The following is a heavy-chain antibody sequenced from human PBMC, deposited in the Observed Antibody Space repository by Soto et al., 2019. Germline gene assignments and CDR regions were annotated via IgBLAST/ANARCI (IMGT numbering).Heavy chain of an antibody. Sequence: VQLVESGGDLVQPGGSLRLSCAASGFTFSSYEMNWVRQAPGKGLEWVSYISSTGTSMDYADSVKGRFTISRDNAKNSLHLQLNRLRDEDTAVYYCARETHFIDYWGQGTRVSVSA. CDR2: ISSTGTSM. CDR3: ARETHFIDY. V-gene: IGHV3-48*03. CDR1: GFTFSSYE. J-gene: IGHJ4*02.